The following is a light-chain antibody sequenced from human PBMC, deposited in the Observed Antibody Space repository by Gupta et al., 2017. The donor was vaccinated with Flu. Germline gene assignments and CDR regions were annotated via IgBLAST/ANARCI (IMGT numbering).Light chain of an antibody. Sequence: DLVMTQSPDSLAVSLGERATINCKSSQSVLYSSNNKNYLAWYQQKPGQPPKLLIYWASTRESGVPDRFSGSGSGTDFTLTISSMKAEDVAVYYCQQYYSTGFTFGPGTKVEIK. J-gene: IGKJ3*01. CDR1: QSVLYSSNNKNY. V-gene: IGKV4-1*01. CDR3: QQYYSTGFT. CDR2: WAS.